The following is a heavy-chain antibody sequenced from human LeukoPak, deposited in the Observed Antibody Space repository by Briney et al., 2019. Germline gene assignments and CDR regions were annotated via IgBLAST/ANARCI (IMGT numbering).Heavy chain of an antibody. CDR1: EFSFRSYW. CDR3: ARGPSTTLTTK. V-gene: IGHV3-7*01. D-gene: IGHD4-11*01. Sequence: SGGSLRLSCVAPEFSFRSYWMTWVRQAPGKGLEWVANIKQDGSVQNYVDSVKGRFTISRDNAETPLYLQMTSLNVEDTAVYYCARGPSTTLTTKWGQGTLVTVSS. J-gene: IGHJ4*02. CDR2: IKQDGSVQ.